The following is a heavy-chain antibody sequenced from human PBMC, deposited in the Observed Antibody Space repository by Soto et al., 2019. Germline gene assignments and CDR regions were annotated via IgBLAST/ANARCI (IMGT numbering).Heavy chain of an antibody. CDR3: ARVTSGYRPHFEY. V-gene: IGHV4-30-4*08. D-gene: IGHD3-3*01. CDR1: GGSIISGDYY. CDR2: IYYSGDT. J-gene: IGHJ4*02. Sequence: SETLSLTCTVSGGSIISGDYYWSWIRQPPGKGLEWIGYIYYSGDTSYNPSLKSRVTIPIDTSKNQFSLKLSSVTAADTAVYYCARVTSGYRPHFEYWAQGTLVTVSS.